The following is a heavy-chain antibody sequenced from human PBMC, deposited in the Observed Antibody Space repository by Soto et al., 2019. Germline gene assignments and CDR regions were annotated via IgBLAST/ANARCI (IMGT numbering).Heavy chain of an antibody. D-gene: IGHD3-10*01. Sequence: SETLSLTCAVYGGSFSGYYWSWIRQPPGKGLEWIGEINHSGSTNYNPSLKGRVTISVDTSKNQFSLKLSSVTAADTAVYYCARHNYGSGSTYFDYWGQGTLVTVSS. CDR3: ARHNYGSGSTYFDY. J-gene: IGHJ4*02. V-gene: IGHV4-34*01. CDR2: INHSGST. CDR1: GGSFSGYY.